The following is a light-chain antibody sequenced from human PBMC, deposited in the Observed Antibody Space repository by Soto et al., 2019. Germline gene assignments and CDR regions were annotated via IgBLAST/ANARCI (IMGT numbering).Light chain of an antibody. J-gene: IGLJ3*02. V-gene: IGLV2-8*01. CDR3: SSYAGSDNYVV. CDR1: YSDVGGYNY. Sequence: QSALTQPPSASGSPGQSVTISCTGTYSDVGGYNYVSWYQHHPGKAPKLMIHEVSKRPSGVPDRFSGSKSGYTASLTVSGLQAEDEADYFCSSYAGSDNYVVFGGGTTVTVL. CDR2: EVS.